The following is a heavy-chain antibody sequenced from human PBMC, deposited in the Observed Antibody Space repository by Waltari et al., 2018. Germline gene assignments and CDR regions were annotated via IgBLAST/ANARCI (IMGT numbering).Heavy chain of an antibody. V-gene: IGHV3-74*01. CDR2: VRSDGSA. CDR3: TRDVPNSRFDP. D-gene: IGHD7-27*01. Sequence: EVQLVESGGGLVQPGGSLRLSFPGSGFPFSNHWMHWVRQVPGKGLEWVSHVRSDGSATYADSVKGRFTSSRDDAKNTMYLQMNSLRDEDTAVYYCTRDVPNSRFDPWGQGTLVTVSS. J-gene: IGHJ5*02. CDR1: GFPFSNHW.